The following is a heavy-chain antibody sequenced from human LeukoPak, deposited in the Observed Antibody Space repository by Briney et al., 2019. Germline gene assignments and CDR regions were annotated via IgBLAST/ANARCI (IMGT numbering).Heavy chain of an antibody. CDR2: INRDGSEK. D-gene: IGHD3-3*01. V-gene: IGHV3-7*03. J-gene: IGHJ4*02. Sequence: GGSLRLSCVVSEFNFGNYWMSWVRQTPGKGLEWMTNINRDGSEKNYVDSVKGRFTITRDNAENSLYLQMNSLKVEDTAIYYCATYDSWSGYNIAYWGQGTLVTVSS. CDR3: ATYDSWSGYNIAY. CDR1: EFNFGNYW.